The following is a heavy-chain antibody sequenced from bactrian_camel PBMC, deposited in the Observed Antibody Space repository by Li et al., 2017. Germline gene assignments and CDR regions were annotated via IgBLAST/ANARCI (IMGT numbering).Heavy chain of an antibody. J-gene: IGHJ4*01. Sequence: VQLVESGGGLVQPGGSLRLSCAASGFTFSNYAMSWVRQAPGKGLEWVSGINSGGSRTYYGDSVKGRFTISRDNGKNTVYLQLNSLKTEDMATYYCAKAVDVVSGPFDHWGQGTQVTVS. CDR2: INSGGSRT. D-gene: IGHD2*01. CDR1: GFTFSNYA. CDR3: AKAVDVVSGPFDH. V-gene: IGHV3S40*01.